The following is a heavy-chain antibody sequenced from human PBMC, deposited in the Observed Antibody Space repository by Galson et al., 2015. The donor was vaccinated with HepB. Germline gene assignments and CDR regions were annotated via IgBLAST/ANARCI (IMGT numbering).Heavy chain of an antibody. V-gene: IGHV3-33*01. CDR3: ARVRGQSSTSVDYYGMDV. CDR1: GFTFSSYG. J-gene: IGHJ6*02. CDR2: IWYDGSNK. D-gene: IGHD2-2*01. Sequence: SLRLSCAASGFTFSSYGMHWVRQAPGKGLEWVAVIWYDGSNKYYADSVKGRFTISRDNSKNTLYLQMNSLRAEDTAVYYCARVRGQSSTSVDYYGMDVWGRGTTVTVSS.